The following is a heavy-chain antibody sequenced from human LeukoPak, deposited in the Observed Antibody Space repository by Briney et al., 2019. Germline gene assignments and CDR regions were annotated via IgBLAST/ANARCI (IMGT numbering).Heavy chain of an antibody. V-gene: IGHV1-69*04. CDR3: ARDPFDY. J-gene: IGHJ4*02. Sequence: GASVKVSCKASGYTFTNYYMHWVRQAPGQGLEWMGRIIPILGIANYAQKFQGRVAITADKSTSTAYMELSSLRSEDTAVYYCARDPFDYWGQGTLVTVSS. CDR1: GYTFTNYY. CDR2: IIPILGIA.